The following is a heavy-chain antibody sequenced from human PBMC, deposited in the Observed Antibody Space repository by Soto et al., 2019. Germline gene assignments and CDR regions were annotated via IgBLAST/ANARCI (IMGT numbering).Heavy chain of an antibody. J-gene: IGHJ4*02. CDR2: IIPIFVTA. D-gene: IGHD3-10*01. CDR1: GGTFSSYA. Sequence: GASVKVSCKASGGTFSSYATSWVRHAPGQELEWMGGIIPIFVTANYAQKFQGRVTITADESTSTAYMELSSLRSEDTAVYYCARDAYYCGSGSYRGWGIEYWGRGSLVTVSS. V-gene: IGHV1-69*13. CDR3: ARDAYYCGSGSYRGWGIEY.